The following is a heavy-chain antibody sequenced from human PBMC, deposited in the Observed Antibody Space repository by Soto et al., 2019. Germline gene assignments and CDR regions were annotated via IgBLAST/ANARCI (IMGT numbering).Heavy chain of an antibody. CDR3: AKAVGPVASISHFDY. Sequence: GESLKISCKGSGYSFTSYWIGWVRQMPGKGLEWMGIIYPGDSDTRYSPSFQGQVTISADKSISTAYLQWSSLRVEDTAIYYCAKAVGPVASISHFDYWGQGSLVTVSS. CDR1: GYSFTSYW. J-gene: IGHJ4*02. D-gene: IGHD6-19*01. V-gene: IGHV5-51*01. CDR2: IYPGDSDT.